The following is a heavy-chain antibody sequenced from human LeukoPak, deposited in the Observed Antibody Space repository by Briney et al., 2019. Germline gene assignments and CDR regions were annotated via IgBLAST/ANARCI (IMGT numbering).Heavy chain of an antibody. Sequence: GGSLRLSCAASGFTFSSYAILWVRQAPGKGLEWVAVISYDGSNKYYADSVKGRFTISRDNAQDSLFLHMNSLRAEDTAVYYCAREIFHGSGSPRMDVWGQGTTVTVSS. CDR3: AREIFHGSGSPRMDV. D-gene: IGHD3-10*01. CDR2: ISYDGSNK. J-gene: IGHJ6*02. CDR1: GFTFSSYA. V-gene: IGHV3-30-3*01.